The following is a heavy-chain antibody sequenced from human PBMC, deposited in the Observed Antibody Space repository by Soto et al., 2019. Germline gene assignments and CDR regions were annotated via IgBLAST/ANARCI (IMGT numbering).Heavy chain of an antibody. CDR2: INAGNGNT. D-gene: IGHD3-3*01. J-gene: IGHJ6*02. V-gene: IGHV1-3*01. CDR3: ARSPRSGGNYYYGMDV. Sequence: QVQLVQSGAEVKKPGASVKVSCKASGYTFTNYAIHWVRQAPGQRLEWMGWINAGNGNTIYSQKFQGRVTITRDTTENTAYMELSSLRSEDTTVYYCARSPRSGGNYYYGMDVWGQGTTVTVSS. CDR1: GYTFTNYA.